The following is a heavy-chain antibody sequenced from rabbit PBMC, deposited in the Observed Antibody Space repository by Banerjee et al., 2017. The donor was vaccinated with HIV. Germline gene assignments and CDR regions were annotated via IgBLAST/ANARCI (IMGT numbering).Heavy chain of an antibody. V-gene: IGHV1S45*01. J-gene: IGHJ4*01. CDR2: IDAGSINT. CDR3: ARDPAGREDFNL. Sequence: QEQLVESGGGLVQPEGSLTLTCTASGFSFRSGYWICWVRQAPGKGLKWIACIDAGSINTYYASWAKGRVTISKTSSTTVDLKMTSLTVADTATYFCARDPAGREDFNLWGPGTLVTVS. CDR1: GFSFRSGYW. D-gene: IGHD4-2*01.